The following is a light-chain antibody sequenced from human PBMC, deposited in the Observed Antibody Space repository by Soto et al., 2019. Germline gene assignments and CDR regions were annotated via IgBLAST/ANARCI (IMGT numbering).Light chain of an antibody. V-gene: IGKV1-12*01. CDR3: QQSNSFPFT. Sequence: DIQMTQSPSSVSASVGDRVTLTCRASQGISSRLAWYQQKPGKAPKLLIYAASRLESGVPSKFSGSGSGTDLTLTISSLQPEDFATYYCQQSNSFPFTFGPGTKVDIK. J-gene: IGKJ3*01. CDR1: QGISSR. CDR2: AAS.